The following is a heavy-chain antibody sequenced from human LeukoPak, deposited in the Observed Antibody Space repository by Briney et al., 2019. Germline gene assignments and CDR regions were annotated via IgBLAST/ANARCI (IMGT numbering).Heavy chain of an antibody. V-gene: IGHV4-59*12. D-gene: IGHD2-2*01. J-gene: IGHJ4*02. Sequence: SETLSLTCTVSGGSISSYYWSWIRQPPGKGLEWIGYIYYSGSTNYNPSLKSRVTISVDTSKNQFSLKLSSVTAADTVVYYCAREGGYCSSTSCLDLFDYWGQGTLVTVSS. CDR1: GGSISSYY. CDR3: AREGGYCSSTSCLDLFDY. CDR2: IYYSGST.